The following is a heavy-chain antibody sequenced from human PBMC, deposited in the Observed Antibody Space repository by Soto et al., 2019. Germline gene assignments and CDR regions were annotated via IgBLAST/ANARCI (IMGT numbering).Heavy chain of an antibody. CDR2: IYSGGST. V-gene: IGHV3-53*04. D-gene: IGHD2-2*01. CDR3: ARQCTSCYYYYYMDV. CDR1: GFTVSSNY. J-gene: IGHJ6*03. Sequence: GGSLRLSCAASGFTVSSNYMSWVRQAPGKGLEWVSVIYSGGSTYYADSVKGRFTISRHNSKNTLYLQMNSLRAEDTAVYYCARQCTSCYYYYYMDVWGKGTTVTVSS.